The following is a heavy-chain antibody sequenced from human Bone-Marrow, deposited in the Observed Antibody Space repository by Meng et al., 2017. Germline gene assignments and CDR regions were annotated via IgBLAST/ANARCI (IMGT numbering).Heavy chain of an antibody. D-gene: IGHD3-10*01. CDR1: GGSISSNTYY. Sequence: QVQLQGSGPGLVKPSQTLSLACTVSGGSISSNTYYWSWIRQPAGKGLEWIGRIYSSGSTNYNPTLKSRVTISLDTSKNQFFLKLRSVTAADTAVYYCARVFDFHGSGSYKNWFDPWGQGILVTVSS. CDR3: ARVFDFHGSGSYKNWFDP. J-gene: IGHJ5*02. V-gene: IGHV4-61*02. CDR2: IYSSGST.